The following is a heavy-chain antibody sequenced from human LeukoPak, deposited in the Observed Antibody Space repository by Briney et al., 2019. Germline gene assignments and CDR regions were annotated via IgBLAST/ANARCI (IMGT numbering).Heavy chain of an antibody. V-gene: IGHV1-69*13. CDR3: ARDLAAASGYFDY. CDR1: GYTFTSYC. CDR2: IIPIFGTA. D-gene: IGHD6-13*01. J-gene: IGHJ4*02. Sequence: GASVKVSCKASGYTFTSYCISWVRQAPGQGLEWMGGIIPIFGTANYAQKFQGRVTITADESTSTAYMELSSLRSEDTAVYYCARDLAAASGYFDYWGQGTLVTVSS.